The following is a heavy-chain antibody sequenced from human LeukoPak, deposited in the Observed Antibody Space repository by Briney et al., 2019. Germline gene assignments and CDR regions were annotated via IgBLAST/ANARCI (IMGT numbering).Heavy chain of an antibody. V-gene: IGHV3-30*18. J-gene: IGHJ6*02. Sequence: PGVSLRLSCAASGFTFSSYGMHWVRQAPGKGLEWVAVISYDGSNKYYADSVKGRFTISRDNSKNTLYLQMNSLRAEDTAVYYCAKDLEDSSGWYNYYYYGMDVWGQGTTVTVSS. CDR3: AKDLEDSSGWYNYYYYGMDV. D-gene: IGHD6-19*01. CDR2: ISYDGSNK. CDR1: GFTFSSYG.